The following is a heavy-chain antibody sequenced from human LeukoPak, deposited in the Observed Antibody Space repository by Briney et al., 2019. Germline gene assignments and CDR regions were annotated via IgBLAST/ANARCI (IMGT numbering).Heavy chain of an antibody. J-gene: IGHJ6*03. Sequence: SETLSLTCTVSGRSISCYYWSWIRQPAGKGLEWIGRIYTSGSTNYNPTLKSRITMSVDTSKNQLSLKLSSVTAADTAVYYRAREKVLWFGELYYYYYYVDVWGKGTTVTISS. D-gene: IGHD3-10*01. V-gene: IGHV4-4*07. CDR2: IYTSGST. CDR3: AREKVLWFGELYYYYYYVDV. CDR1: GRSISCYY.